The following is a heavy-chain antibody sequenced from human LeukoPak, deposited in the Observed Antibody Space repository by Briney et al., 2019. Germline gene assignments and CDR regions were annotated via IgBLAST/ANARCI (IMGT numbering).Heavy chain of an antibody. V-gene: IGHV3-23*01. Sequence: PGGSLRLSCAASGFTFSNYAMSWVRQAPGKGLEWVSSISGSGDITYYADSVRGRFSTSRENSMTTLYLQMNSLRVEDTAVYFCAKGLPDYWGQGTLVTVFS. CDR3: AKGLPDY. CDR2: ISGSGDIT. J-gene: IGHJ4*02. D-gene: IGHD5-12*01. CDR1: GFTFSNYA.